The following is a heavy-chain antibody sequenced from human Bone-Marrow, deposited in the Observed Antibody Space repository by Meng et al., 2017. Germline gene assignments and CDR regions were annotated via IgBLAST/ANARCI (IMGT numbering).Heavy chain of an antibody. CDR1: GFTFSSYW. Sequence: GESLKISCAASGFTFSSYWMSWVRQAPGKGLEWVANIKQDGSEKYYVDSVKGRFTISRDNAKNSLYLQMNSLRAEDTAVYYCARVKVRLYYFDYWGQGTLVTVSS. CDR2: IKQDGSEK. J-gene: IGHJ4*02. V-gene: IGHV3-7*01. CDR3: ARVKVRLYYFDY.